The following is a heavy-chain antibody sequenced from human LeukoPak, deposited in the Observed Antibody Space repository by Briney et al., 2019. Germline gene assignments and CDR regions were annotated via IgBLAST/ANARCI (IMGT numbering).Heavy chain of an antibody. D-gene: IGHD1-26*01. V-gene: IGHV5-51*01. J-gene: IGHJ4*02. CDR1: GYNFPNYW. CDR3: ARHQNVGATSPFDY. CDR2: VYLGDSDT. Sequence: GESLKISCKGSGYNFPNYWIAWVRQMPGKGLEWMGIVYLGDSDTRYSPSFQGQVTISADKSISTAYVRWSSLKASDSAMYYCARHQNVGATSPFDYWGQGTLVTVSS.